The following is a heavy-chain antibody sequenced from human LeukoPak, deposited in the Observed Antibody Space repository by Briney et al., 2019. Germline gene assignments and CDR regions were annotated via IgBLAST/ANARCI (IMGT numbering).Heavy chain of an antibody. D-gene: IGHD3-16*01. J-gene: IGHJ4*02. CDR1: GFSFSNYW. Sequence: GGTLRLSCAASGFSFSNYWMNWVRQAPGKGLEWVANINEEGNGRYYVDSVKGRFIISRDNANNSLYLQMNSLRAEDTAVYLCARWIYAGGSRTLDYWGQGALVTVSS. CDR2: INEEGNGR. CDR3: ARWIYAGGSRTLDY. V-gene: IGHV3-7*04.